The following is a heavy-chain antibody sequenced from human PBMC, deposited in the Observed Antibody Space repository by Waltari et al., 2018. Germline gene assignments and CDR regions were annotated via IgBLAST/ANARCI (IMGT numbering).Heavy chain of an antibody. Sequence: QVQLQESGPGLVKPSQTLSLTCTVSGGSISSGSYYWSWIRQPAGKGLEWIGRIYTSGSTNYHPSLKSRVTIAVDTSKNQFSLKLSSVTAADTAVYYCARARRIQLWFAAFDIWGQGTMVTVSS. CDR1: GGSISSGSYY. D-gene: IGHD5-18*01. V-gene: IGHV4-61*02. CDR3: ARARRIQLWFAAFDI. CDR2: IYTSGST. J-gene: IGHJ3*02.